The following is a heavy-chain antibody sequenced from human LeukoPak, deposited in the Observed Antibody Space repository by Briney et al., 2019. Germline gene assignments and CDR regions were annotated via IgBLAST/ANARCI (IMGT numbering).Heavy chain of an antibody. CDR1: GGSISSGSYY. J-gene: IGHJ6*03. Sequence: SQTLSLTCTVSGGSISSGSYYWSWIRQPAGKGLEWIGRIYTSGSTNYNPSLKSRVTISVDTSKNQFSLKLSPVTAADTAAYYCAGESSGPTPYYMDVWGKGTTVTVSS. D-gene: IGHD6-19*01. V-gene: IGHV4-61*02. CDR2: IYTSGST. CDR3: AGESSGPTPYYMDV.